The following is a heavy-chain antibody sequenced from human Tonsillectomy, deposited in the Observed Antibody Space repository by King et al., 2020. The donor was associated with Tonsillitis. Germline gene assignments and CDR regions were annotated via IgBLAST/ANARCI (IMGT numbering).Heavy chain of an antibody. V-gene: IGHV4-59*01. D-gene: IGHD3-10*01. CDR2: IYHSGST. J-gene: IGHJ5*02. Sequence: VQLQESGPGLVKPSETLSLTCTVSGGSISSYYWSWIRQPPGKGLEWIACIYHSGSTNYSPSLKSRVTISADTSKNQFSLKLGSVTAADTAVYYCARWAGGSGSPTGWFDPWGQGTLVTVSS. CDR1: GGSISSYY. CDR3: ARWAGGSGSPTGWFDP.